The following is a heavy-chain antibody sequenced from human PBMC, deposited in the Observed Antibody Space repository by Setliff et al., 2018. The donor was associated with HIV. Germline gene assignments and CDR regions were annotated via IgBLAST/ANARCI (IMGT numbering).Heavy chain of an antibody. Sequence: SETLSLTCTVSGGSMSSGSYSWTWLRQPAGKEPELIGHVYVGGTVIYNPSLASRLTISIVPSKNRFSLDLRSVTAADTAKYYCARGRTIGVSAVFFDPWGQGTPVTVSS. CDR3: ARGRTIGVSAVFFDP. J-gene: IGHJ5*02. V-gene: IGHV4-61*09. D-gene: IGHD3-3*01. CDR2: VYVGGTV. CDR1: GGSMSSGSYS.